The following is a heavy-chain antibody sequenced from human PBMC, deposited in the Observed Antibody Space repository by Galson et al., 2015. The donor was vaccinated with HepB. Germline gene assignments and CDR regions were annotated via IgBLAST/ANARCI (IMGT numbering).Heavy chain of an antibody. CDR1: GYSVIELS. D-gene: IGHD6-19*01. CDR3: APRDLMEVAEFSGFYYGRDV. Sequence: SVKVSCKVSGYSVIELSLHWVRQAPGKGLEWMGGFDPEDGETIYAPKFAARVTLAADTSTDTASMALSSLTSEDPAVYYCAPRDLMEVAEFSGFYYGRDVWGQGTAVTVSS. J-gene: IGHJ6*02. CDR2: FDPEDGET. V-gene: IGHV1-24*01.